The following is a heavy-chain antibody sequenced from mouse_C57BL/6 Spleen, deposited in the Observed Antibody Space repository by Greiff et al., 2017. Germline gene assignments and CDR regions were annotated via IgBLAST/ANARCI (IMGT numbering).Heavy chain of an antibody. CDR3: ARYDGSGDYFDY. CDR2: IYPGSGST. D-gene: IGHD1-1*01. CDR1: GYTFTSYW. V-gene: IGHV1-55*01. Sequence: QVQLQQPGAELVKPGASVKMSCKASGYTFTSYWITWVKQRPGQGLEWIGDIYPGSGSTNYNEKFKSKATLTVDTSSSTAYMQLSSLTSEYSAVYYCARYDGSGDYFDYWGQGTTLTVSS. J-gene: IGHJ2*01.